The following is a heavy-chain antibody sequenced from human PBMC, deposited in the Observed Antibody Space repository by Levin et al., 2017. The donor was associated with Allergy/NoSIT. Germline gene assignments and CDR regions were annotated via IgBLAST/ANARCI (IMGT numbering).Heavy chain of an antibody. CDR3: AREKMGLRGDAFDI. Sequence: SETLSLTCTVSGGSISGYYWTWIRQPTGKGLEWIGRIYSTGNTNYNPSLKSRVTMSVDTSKNQFSLKLSSVTAADSAVDYCAREKMGLRGDAFDIWGQGTMVTVSS. J-gene: IGHJ3*02. V-gene: IGHV4-4*07. CDR1: GGSISGYY. CDR2: IYSTGNT. D-gene: IGHD5-12*01.